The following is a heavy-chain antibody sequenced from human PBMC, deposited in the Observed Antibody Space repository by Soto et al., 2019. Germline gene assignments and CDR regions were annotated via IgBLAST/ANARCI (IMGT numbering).Heavy chain of an antibody. J-gene: IGHJ4*02. CDR1: GFTVSSNY. D-gene: IGHD4-17*01. V-gene: IGHV3-66*01. Sequence: EVQLVESGGGLVQPGGSLRLSCAASGFTVSSNYMSWVRQAPGKGLEWGSVIYSGDSTYYADSVKGRFIISRDNSKNTLYLQMNSLRAEDTAVYYCARDPDYYYDYWGQGTLVTVSS. CDR3: ARDPDYYYDY. CDR2: IYSGDST.